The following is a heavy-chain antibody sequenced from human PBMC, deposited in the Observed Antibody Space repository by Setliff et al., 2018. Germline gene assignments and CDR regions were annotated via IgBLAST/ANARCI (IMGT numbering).Heavy chain of an antibody. CDR3: ARRRRFDSGGPRSPWYFDL. J-gene: IGHJ2*01. D-gene: IGHD3-22*01. CDR1: GYNFLDYW. Sequence: GESLTISCKASGYNFLDYWIGWVRQMPGKGLEWMGIIYPDDSDTRYSPSVQGPFTISADKSISTAYLQWSSLKASDTAFYYCARRRRFDSGGPRSPWYFDLWGRGTRVTSPQ. CDR2: IYPDDSDT. V-gene: IGHV5-51*01.